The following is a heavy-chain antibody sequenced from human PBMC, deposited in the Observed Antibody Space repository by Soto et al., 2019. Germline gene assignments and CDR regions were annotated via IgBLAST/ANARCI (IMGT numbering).Heavy chain of an antibody. CDR2: IKQDGSEK. D-gene: IGHD2-2*01. V-gene: IGHV3-7*01. CDR3: ARNCSSTSCAESYDY. J-gene: IGHJ4*02. Sequence: GGSLRLSCAASGFTFSSYWMSWVRQAPGKGLEWVANIKQDGSEKYYVDSVKGRFTISRDNAKNSLYLQMNSLRAEDTAVYYCARNCSSTSCAESYDYWGQGTLVTVSS. CDR1: GFTFSSYW.